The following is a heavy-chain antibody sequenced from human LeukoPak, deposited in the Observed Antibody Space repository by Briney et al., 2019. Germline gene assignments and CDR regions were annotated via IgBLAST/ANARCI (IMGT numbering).Heavy chain of an antibody. V-gene: IGHV4-61*02. CDR1: GGSISSGSYY. CDR3: ARESGRGGAFDI. J-gene: IGHJ3*02. D-gene: IGHD3-10*01. CDR2: IYTSGST. Sequence: SETLSLTCTVSGGSISSGSYYWSWIRQPAGKGLEWIGRIYTSGSTNYNPSLKSRVTISVDTSKNQFSLKLSSVTAADTAVYYCARESGRGGAFDIWGQGTMVTVSS.